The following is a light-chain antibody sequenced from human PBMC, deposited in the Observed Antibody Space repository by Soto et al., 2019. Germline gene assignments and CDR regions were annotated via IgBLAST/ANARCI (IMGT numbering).Light chain of an antibody. CDR3: QQLTSYPRT. J-gene: IGKJ3*01. Sequence: IQLTQSPSSLSASVGDRVTITCRASQGISSSLAWYQQKPGNTPKLLIYAASTLQSGVPSRFSGSGSGTDFTLTISSLQPDDFATYYCQQLTSYPRTFGPGTKVDIK. V-gene: IGKV1-9*01. CDR2: AAS. CDR1: QGISSS.